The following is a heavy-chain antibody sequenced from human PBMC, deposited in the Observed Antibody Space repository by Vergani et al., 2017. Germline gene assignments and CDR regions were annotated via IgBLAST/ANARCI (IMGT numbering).Heavy chain of an antibody. CDR2: INPSGGRT. D-gene: IGHD3-10*01. J-gene: IGHJ4*02. Sequence: QVQLVQSGAEVKKPGASVKVSCKASGYKFTSYYMHWVRPAAGQGREGIGIINPSGGRTSYAQKFQGRVTMTRDTSTSTVYMELSSLRSADTAVYYCARDIYYGFDYWGQGTLVTVSS. V-gene: IGHV1-46*01. CDR1: GYKFTSYY. CDR3: ARDIYYGFDY.